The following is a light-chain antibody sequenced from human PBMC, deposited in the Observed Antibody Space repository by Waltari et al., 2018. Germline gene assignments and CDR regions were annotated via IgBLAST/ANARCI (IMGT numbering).Light chain of an antibody. CDR1: QSVSRA. Sequence: EIVLTQSPGTLSLSPGERATLSCRASQSVSRALAWYQQNPGQPPRLLISGASNRATGIPDRFSGSGSGTDFSLIISRLEPEDFAVYYCQHYVSLPVTFGQGTKVEIK. J-gene: IGKJ1*01. CDR2: GAS. V-gene: IGKV3-20*01. CDR3: QHYVSLPVT.